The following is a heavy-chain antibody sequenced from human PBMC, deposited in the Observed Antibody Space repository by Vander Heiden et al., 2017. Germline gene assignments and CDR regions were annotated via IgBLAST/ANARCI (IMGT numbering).Heavy chain of an antibody. D-gene: IGHD6-19*01. CDR1: GYIFASFV. CDR3: ARPYANGWYDY. J-gene: IGHJ4*02. V-gene: IGHV1-46*01. Sequence: QVQLVQSGAEVKKPGASVKVSCTASGYIFASFVMHWVRQAPGQGLERVGISNPFDGSTTFAQKFQDKVTMTSDTSTSTVYMELSSLTSDDTADYYCARPYANGWYDYWGQGTLVTVSS. CDR2: SNPFDGST.